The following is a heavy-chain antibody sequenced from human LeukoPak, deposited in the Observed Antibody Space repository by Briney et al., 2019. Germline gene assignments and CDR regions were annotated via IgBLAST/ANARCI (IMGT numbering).Heavy chain of an antibody. CDR2: IGTNGIST. J-gene: IGHJ4*02. D-gene: IGHD2-8*02. CDR3: VKGQEVVYAPTFDY. Sequence: GGSLRLSCSASGFTFNSYAIHWVRQAPGKGLEYDSSIGTNGISTYYADSVTGGFTISRDNSKNSLYLQMSSLRAEDTAVYYCVKGQEVVYAPTFDYWGQGTLVTVSS. CDR1: GFTFNSYA. V-gene: IGHV3-64D*09.